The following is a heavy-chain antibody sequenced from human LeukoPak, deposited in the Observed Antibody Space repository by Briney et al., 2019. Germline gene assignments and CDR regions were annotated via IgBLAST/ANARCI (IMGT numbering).Heavy chain of an antibody. V-gene: IGHV3-23*01. CDR1: EFTFSTYA. CDR2: ISGSGGNT. D-gene: IGHD5-24*01. J-gene: IGHJ4*02. CDR3: AKWLRVATTYFDY. Sequence: GGSLRLSCAASEFTFSTYAMSWVRQAPGKGLEWVSLISGSGGNTYYADSVKGRFTISRDNSKNTLYLQMNRLRAEDTAVYYCAKWLRVATTYFDYWGQGTLVTVSS.